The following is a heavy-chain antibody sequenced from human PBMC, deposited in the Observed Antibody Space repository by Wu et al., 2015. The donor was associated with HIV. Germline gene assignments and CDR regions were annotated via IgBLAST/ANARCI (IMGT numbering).Heavy chain of an antibody. CDR1: GGTFSRNA. CDR2: IIPFFGIA. D-gene: IGHD2-2*01. J-gene: IGHJ4*02. V-gene: IGHV1-69*12. Sequence: QVQLVQSEAEVKKPGSSVKVSCKGSGGTFSRNAISWVRQAPGQGLEWMGGIIPFFGIANYAQNFQGRVTITVDESTSTAYMELSSLRSEDTAVYYCARGVPGRYCSSTSCYYFDYWGQGTLVTVSS. CDR3: ARGVPGRYCSSTSCYYFDY.